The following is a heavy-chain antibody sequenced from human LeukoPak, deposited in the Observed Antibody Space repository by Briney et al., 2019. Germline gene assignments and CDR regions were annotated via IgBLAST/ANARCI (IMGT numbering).Heavy chain of an antibody. D-gene: IGHD5-18*01. Sequence: GGSLRLSCAASGFTFDDYTMHWVRQAPGKGLEWVSLISWDGGSTYADSVKGRFTISRDNSKNSLYLQMNSLRIEDTALYYCAKDIGDTAMGSFDYWGQGTLVTVSS. CDR3: AKDIGDTAMGSFDY. CDR1: GFTFDDYT. V-gene: IGHV3-43*01. CDR2: ISWDGGST. J-gene: IGHJ4*02.